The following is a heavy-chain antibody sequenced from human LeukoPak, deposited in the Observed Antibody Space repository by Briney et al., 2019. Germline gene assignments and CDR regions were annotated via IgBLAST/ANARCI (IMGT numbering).Heavy chain of an antibody. J-gene: IGHJ5*02. D-gene: IGHD2-2*01. CDR3: ARAPRYCSSTSCYLRFDP. CDR2: IYTSGST. Sequence: SETLSLTCTVSGGSISSYYWSWIRQPAGKGLEWIGRIYTSGSTNYNPSLKSRVTMSVDTSKNQFSLKLSSMTAADTAVYYCARAPRYCSSTSCYLRFDPWGQGTLVTVSS. CDR1: GGSISSYY. V-gene: IGHV4-4*07.